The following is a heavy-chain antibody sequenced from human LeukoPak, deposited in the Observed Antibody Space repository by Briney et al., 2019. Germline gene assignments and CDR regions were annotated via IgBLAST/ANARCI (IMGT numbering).Heavy chain of an antibody. V-gene: IGHV3-21*01. Sequence: PGGSLTLSCAASGFTFSDYSMAWVRQAPAKGREWVSSITSISSYIYFEDSMKGRFTISRDNSKNSLFLQMNSLRTEDTAVYYCARGERPTLARWRYWGQGILVSVSS. CDR2: ITSISSYI. J-gene: IGHJ4*02. D-gene: IGHD1-1*01. CDR3: ARGERPTLARWRY. CDR1: GFTFSDYS.